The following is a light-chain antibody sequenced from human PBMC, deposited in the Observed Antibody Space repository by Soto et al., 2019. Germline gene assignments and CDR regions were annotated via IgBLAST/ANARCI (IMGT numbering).Light chain of an antibody. J-gene: IGLJ2*01. CDR1: SSDVGSYNL. V-gene: IGLV2-14*02. CDR2: DVS. CDR3: ASYRSSDTVV. Sequence: QSALSQPASVSGSPGQSITISCTGTSSDVGSYNLVSWYQQHPGKAPKLMIYDVSNRPSGVPNRFSGSKSGNTASLTISGLQAEDEADYYCASYRSSDTVVFGGGTKLTVL.